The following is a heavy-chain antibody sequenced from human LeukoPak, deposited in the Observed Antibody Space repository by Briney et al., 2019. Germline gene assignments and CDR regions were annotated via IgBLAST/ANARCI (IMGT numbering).Heavy chain of an antibody. D-gene: IGHD3-16*01. CDR3: AREAEQGDLDY. Sequence: GGSLRLSCAASGFTFSSSTMHWVRQAPGKGLEWVTLISYDGSTKYYSDSVKGRFTLSRDNSKNTLYLQMNSLRAEDTAVYYCAREAEQGDLDYWGQGTLVTVSS. CDR1: GFTFSSST. CDR2: ISYDGSTK. V-gene: IGHV3-30*04. J-gene: IGHJ4*02.